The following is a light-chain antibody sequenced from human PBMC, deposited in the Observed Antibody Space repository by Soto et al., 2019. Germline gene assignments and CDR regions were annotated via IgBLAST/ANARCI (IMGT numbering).Light chain of an antibody. J-gene: IGLJ2*01. V-gene: IGLV1-40*01. CDR1: SSNIGAGYD. CDR2: DNN. Sequence: QSVLTQPPSVSGAPGQRVTISCSGSSSNIGAGYDVHWYQQLPGTAPKLLIYDNNNRPSGVPGRFSGSKSGTSASLAITGLQAEDEADYYCSSYAGSNNYVVFGGGTKVTVL. CDR3: SSYAGSNNYVV.